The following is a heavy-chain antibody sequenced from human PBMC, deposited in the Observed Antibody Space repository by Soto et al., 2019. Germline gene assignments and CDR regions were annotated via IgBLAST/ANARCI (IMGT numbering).Heavy chain of an antibody. J-gene: IGHJ6*03. D-gene: IGHD2-8*01. CDR1: GGSFSGYY. V-gene: IGHV4-34*01. CDR3: ARGIRDCTNGVCHVYYYYYMDV. CDR2: INHSGST. Sequence: SETLSLTCAVYGGSFSGYYWSWIRQPPGKGLEWIGEINHSGSTNYNPSLKSRVTISVDTSKNQFSLKLSSVTAADTAVYYCARGIRDCTNGVCHVYYYYYMDVWGKGTTVTVSS.